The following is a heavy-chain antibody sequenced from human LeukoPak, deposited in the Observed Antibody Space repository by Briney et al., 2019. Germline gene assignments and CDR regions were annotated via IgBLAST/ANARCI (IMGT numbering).Heavy chain of an antibody. D-gene: IGHD3-22*01. CDR1: GYTFTSYD. CDR3: ARAPVVGSGYYYDY. CDR2: MNTNSGNT. V-gene: IGHV1-8*01. J-gene: IGHJ4*02. Sequence: ASVKVSCKASGYTFTSYDINWVRQATGQGLEWMGWMNTNSGNTGYAQKFQGRVTMTRNTSISTAYMELSSLRSEDTAVYYCARAPVVGSGYYYDYWGQGTLVTVSS.